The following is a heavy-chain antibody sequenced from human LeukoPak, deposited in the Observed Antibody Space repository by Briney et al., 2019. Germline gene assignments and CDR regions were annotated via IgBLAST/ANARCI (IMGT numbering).Heavy chain of an antibody. CDR2: IYTSGST. CDR3: ARGGAYYYDSSGYFLDY. Sequence: SETLSLTCTVSGGSISSGSYYWSWIRQPAGKGLEWIGRIYTSGSTNYNPSLKSRVTISVDTSKNQFSLKLSSVTAADTAVYYCARGGAYYYDSSGYFLDYWGQGTLVTVSS. CDR1: GGSISSGSYY. D-gene: IGHD3-22*01. V-gene: IGHV4-61*02. J-gene: IGHJ4*02.